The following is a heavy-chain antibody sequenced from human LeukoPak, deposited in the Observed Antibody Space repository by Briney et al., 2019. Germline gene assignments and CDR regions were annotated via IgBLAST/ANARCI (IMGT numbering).Heavy chain of an antibody. J-gene: IGHJ3*02. D-gene: IGHD3-22*01. CDR3: ARDWGHYYDSSGATNDAFDI. CDR1: GFTFSNYA. Sequence: GGSLRLSCAASGFTFSNYAMSWVRQAPGKGLEWVSGVSASGDTTYYADSVKGRFTISRDNSKNMLYLQMNSLRAEDTAVYYCARDWGHYYDSSGATNDAFDIWGQGTMVTVSS. V-gene: IGHV3-23*01. CDR2: VSASGDTT.